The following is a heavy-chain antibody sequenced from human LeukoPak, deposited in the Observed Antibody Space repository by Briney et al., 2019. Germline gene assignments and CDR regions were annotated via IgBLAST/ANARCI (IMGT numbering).Heavy chain of an antibody. CDR2: ISHDDETI. V-gene: IGHV3-11*01. D-gene: IGHD3-10*01. J-gene: IGHJ4*02. CDR1: GFTIRYCY. Sequence: PGGSLRLSCAVSGFTIRYCYMSWIRQAPGKGLEWVAYISHDDETIYYADSVKGRFTVSRDNAKDSLFLQMNSLRVEDTAVYFCARATPGTPQFWGQGVLVTVSA. CDR3: ARATPGTPQF.